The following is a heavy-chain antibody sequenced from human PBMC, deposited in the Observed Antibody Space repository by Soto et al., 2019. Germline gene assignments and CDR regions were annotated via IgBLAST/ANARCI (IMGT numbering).Heavy chain of an antibody. D-gene: IGHD3-3*01. CDR1: GYTFTSYG. J-gene: IGHJ6*02. V-gene: IGHV1-18*01. Sequence: ASVKVSCKASGYTFTSYGISWVRQAPGQGLEWMGWISAYNGNTNYAQKLQGRVTMTTDTSTSTAYMELRSLRSDDTAVYYCAREPYDFWSGYYTDYYGMDVWGQGTTVTVSS. CDR2: ISAYNGNT. CDR3: AREPYDFWSGYYTDYYGMDV.